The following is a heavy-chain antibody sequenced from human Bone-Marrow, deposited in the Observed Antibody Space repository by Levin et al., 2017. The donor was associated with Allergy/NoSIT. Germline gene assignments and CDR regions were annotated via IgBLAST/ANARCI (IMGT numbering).Heavy chain of an antibody. CDR1: GFTFSSYS. J-gene: IGHJ4*02. V-gene: IGHV3-21*01. D-gene: IGHD4-17*01. CDR3: AREEYGVHPFDY. CDR2: ISSSSSYI. Sequence: PGGSLRLSCAASGFTFSSYSMNWVRQAPGKGLEWVSSISSSSSYIYYADSVKGRFTISRDNAKNSLYLQMNSLRAEDTAVYYCAREEYGVHPFDYWGQGTLVTVSS.